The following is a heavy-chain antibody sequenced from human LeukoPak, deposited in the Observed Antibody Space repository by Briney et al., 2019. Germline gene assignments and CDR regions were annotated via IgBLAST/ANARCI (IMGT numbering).Heavy chain of an antibody. CDR1: GYTFYTYG. D-gene: IGHD4-17*01. Sequence: ASVKASCKASGYTFYTYGISWVRQSPGHGLEWMGWIRAYNGNTNYAQNTNYAQKLQDRVTMTTETSTSTAYMEVRSLRSDDTAVYYCARGDYGDKFDYWGQGTLVTVSS. J-gene: IGHJ4*02. CDR2: IRAYNGNTNYAQNT. CDR3: ARGDYGDKFDY. V-gene: IGHV1-18*01.